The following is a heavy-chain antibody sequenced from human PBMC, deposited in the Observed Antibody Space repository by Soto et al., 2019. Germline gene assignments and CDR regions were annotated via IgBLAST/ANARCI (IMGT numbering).Heavy chain of an antibody. J-gene: IGHJ2*01. V-gene: IGHV3-23*01. D-gene: IGHD4-17*01. CDR3: SKGVHGDYSWYFDL. CDR1: GFTFSTYA. Sequence: GGSLKISCAASGFTFSTYAMSWVRQAPGKGLEWVSSISGSGGSTYYADSVKGRFTISRDNSKNTLYLQMNSLRAEDTAVYYCSKGVHGDYSWYFDLWGRGTLVTVSS. CDR2: ISGSGGST.